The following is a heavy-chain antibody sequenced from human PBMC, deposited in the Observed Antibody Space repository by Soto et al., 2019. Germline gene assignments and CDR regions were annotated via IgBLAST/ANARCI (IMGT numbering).Heavy chain of an antibody. V-gene: IGHV1-69*13. D-gene: IGHD6-19*01. CDR1: GGTFSSYA. Sequence: GASVKVSCKASGGTFSSYAIGWVRQAPGQGLEWMGGIIPIFGTANYAQKFQGRVTITADESTSTAYMELSSLRSEDTAVYYCARGVAGDDPYFDYWGQGTLVTVSS. CDR3: ARGVAGDDPYFDY. CDR2: IIPIFGTA. J-gene: IGHJ4*02.